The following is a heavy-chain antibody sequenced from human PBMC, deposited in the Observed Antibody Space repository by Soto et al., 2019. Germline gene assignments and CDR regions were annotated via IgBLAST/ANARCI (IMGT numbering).Heavy chain of an antibody. CDR3: ARDRLANWFDP. V-gene: IGHV4-59*01. Sequence: KSSETLSLTCTVSGGSISTYYWSWIRQPPGKGLEWIGYIYYRGSTNYNPSLKSRVTISLDTSKNQFSLKLSSVTAADTAVYYCARDRLANWFDPWGQGTLVTVSS. CDR2: IYYRGST. D-gene: IGHD3-9*01. CDR1: GGSISTYY. J-gene: IGHJ5*02.